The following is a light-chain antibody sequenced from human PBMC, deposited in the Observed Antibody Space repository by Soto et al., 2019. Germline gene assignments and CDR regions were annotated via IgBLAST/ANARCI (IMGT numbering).Light chain of an antibody. CDR1: SSDVGSYNL. V-gene: IGLV2-23*01. CDR3: CSYASNNTYV. J-gene: IGLJ1*01. CDR2: EGS. Sequence: QSALTQPASVSGSPGQSITISCTGTSSDVGSYNLVSWYQQHPGKAPKLIIFEGSKRPSGVSNRFSGSKSGNTASLTISGVQAEDEADYYCCSYASNNTYVFGTGTKVTVL.